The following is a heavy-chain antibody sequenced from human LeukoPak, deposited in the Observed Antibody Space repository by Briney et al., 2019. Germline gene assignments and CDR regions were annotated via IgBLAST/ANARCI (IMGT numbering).Heavy chain of an antibody. J-gene: IGHJ4*02. CDR1: GYTFTGYY. CDR3: ARRYYDNSDLDY. CDR2: INPNSGGT. Sequence: ASVKVSCKASGYTFTGYYIHWVRQALGQGLEWMGWINPNSGGTNNAQKFQGRVTMTRDTSISTAYMEVSRLRSDDTAVYYCARRYYDNSDLDYWGQGTLVTVSS. D-gene: IGHD3-22*01. V-gene: IGHV1-2*02.